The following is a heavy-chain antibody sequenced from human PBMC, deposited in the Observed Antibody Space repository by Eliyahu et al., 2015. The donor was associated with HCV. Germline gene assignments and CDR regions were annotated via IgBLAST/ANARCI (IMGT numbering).Heavy chain of an antibody. Sequence: QVQLVESGGGVVQPGRSLRLSCAASGFPFXXSASPXVRQAPGKGLEWVAVISNDGSNKYYADSVKGRFTISRDNSKNTLSLQMNSLTAEDTAVYYCAKDSEQWLVQYYYYGMDVWGQGTTVTVSS. CDR1: GFPFXXSA. J-gene: IGHJ6*02. V-gene: IGHV3-30*04. D-gene: IGHD6-19*01. CDR3: AKDSEQWLVQYYYYGMDV. CDR2: ISNDGSNK.